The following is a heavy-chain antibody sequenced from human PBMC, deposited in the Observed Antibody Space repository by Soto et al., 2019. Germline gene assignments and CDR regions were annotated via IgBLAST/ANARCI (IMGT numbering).Heavy chain of an antibody. CDR1: GFTFSSYA. Sequence: GGSLRLSCAASGFTFSSYAMHWVRQAPGKGLEWVAVISYDGDNTYYADSVKGRFTISRDNSKNTVYLQMNSLRAEDTAVYYCARDREMATILSYYYGMDVWGQGTTVTVSS. D-gene: IGHD5-12*01. CDR2: ISYDGDNT. CDR3: ARDREMATILSYYYGMDV. V-gene: IGHV3-30-3*01. J-gene: IGHJ6*02.